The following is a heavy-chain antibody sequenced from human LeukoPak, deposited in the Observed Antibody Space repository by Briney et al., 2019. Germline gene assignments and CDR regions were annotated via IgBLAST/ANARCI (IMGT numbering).Heavy chain of an antibody. CDR1: GYTFTGYY. J-gene: IGHJ5*02. Sequence: ASVKVSCKASGYTFTGYYMHWVRQAPGQGLEWMGWINPNSGGTNYAQKFQGRVTMTRDTSISTAYMELSRPRSDDTAVYYCARGPAYCSSTSCPNWFDPWGQGTLVTVSS. CDR2: INPNSGGT. D-gene: IGHD2-2*01. CDR3: ARGPAYCSSTSCPNWFDP. V-gene: IGHV1-2*02.